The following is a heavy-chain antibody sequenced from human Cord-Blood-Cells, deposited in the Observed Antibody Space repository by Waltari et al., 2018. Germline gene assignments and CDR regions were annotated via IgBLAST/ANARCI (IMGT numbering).Heavy chain of an antibody. CDR2: IYSGGST. D-gene: IGHD2-8*01. V-gene: IGHV3-53*01. J-gene: IGHJ4*02. Sequence: EVQLVESGGGLIQPGGSLRLSCAASGFTVSSNYMSWVRQAPGKGLEWVSVIYSGGSTYYADSVKGRFTISRDNSKNTLYLQMNSLRAEDTAVYYCAREIDDGVCYYFDYWGQGTLVTVSS. CDR1: GFTVSSNY. CDR3: AREIDDGVCYYFDY.